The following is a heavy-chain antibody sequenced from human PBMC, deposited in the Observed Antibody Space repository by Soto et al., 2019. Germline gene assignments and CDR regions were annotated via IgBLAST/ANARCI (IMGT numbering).Heavy chain of an antibody. Sequence: SETLSLTCTVSGGSISSGGYYWSWIRQHPGKGLEWIGYIYYSGSTYYNPSLKSRVTISVDTSKNQFSLKLSSVTAADTAVYYCARDQIAGGFGELGWFDPWGQGTLVTVSS. V-gene: IGHV4-31*03. J-gene: IGHJ5*02. CDR3: ARDQIAGGFGELGWFDP. D-gene: IGHD3-10*01. CDR1: GGSISSGGYY. CDR2: IYYSGST.